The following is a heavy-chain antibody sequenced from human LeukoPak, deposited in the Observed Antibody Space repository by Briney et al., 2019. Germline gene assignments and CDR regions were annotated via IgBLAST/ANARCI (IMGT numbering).Heavy chain of an antibody. J-gene: IGHJ4*02. CDR2: ISSSSSYI. CDR1: GFTFSSYS. D-gene: IGHD1-26*01. Sequence: GGSLRLSCAASGFTFSSYSMNWVRQAPGKGLEWVSSISSSSSYIYYADSVKGRFTISRDNAKNSLYLQMNSLRAEDTAVYYCARDRGGSYAAFDYWGQGTPVTVSS. CDR3: ARDRGGSYAAFDY. V-gene: IGHV3-21*01.